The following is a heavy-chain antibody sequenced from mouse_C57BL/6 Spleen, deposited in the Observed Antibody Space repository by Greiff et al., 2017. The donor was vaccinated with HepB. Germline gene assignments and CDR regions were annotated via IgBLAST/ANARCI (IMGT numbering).Heavy chain of an antibody. V-gene: IGHV1-81*01. CDR3: ARGYDYDGYYAMDY. J-gene: IGHJ4*01. CDR1: GYTFTSYG. D-gene: IGHD2-4*01. CDR2: IYPRSGNT. Sequence: VHLVESGAELARPGASVKLSCKASGYTFTSYGISWVKQRTGQGLEWIGEIYPRSGNTYYNEKFKGKATLTADKSSSTAYMELRSLTSEDSAVYFCARGYDYDGYYAMDYWGQGTSVTVSS.